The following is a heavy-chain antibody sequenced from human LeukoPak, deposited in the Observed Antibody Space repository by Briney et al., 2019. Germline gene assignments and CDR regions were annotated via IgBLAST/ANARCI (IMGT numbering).Heavy chain of an antibody. V-gene: IGHV3-66*03. Sequence: PGGCLRLSYAASGFTVSSYHINWVGQAPGKGLEWGSILYSNGTAYYADSVKGRFTISTDNSKNTLYLQMNSLRGDDTAVYYWAREDPIVYWGQGTLVTVSS. CDR3: AREDPIVY. CDR2: LYSNGTA. D-gene: IGHD3-16*02. J-gene: IGHJ4*02. CDR1: GFTVSSYH.